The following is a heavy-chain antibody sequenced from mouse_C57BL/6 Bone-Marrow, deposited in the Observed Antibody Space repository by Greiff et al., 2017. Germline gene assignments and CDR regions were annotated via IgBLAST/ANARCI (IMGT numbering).Heavy chain of an antibody. CDR3: ARHERYYDYEGYFDY. CDR1: GYIFTEYT. J-gene: IGHJ2*01. Sequence: VQLQQSGAELVKPGASVKLSCKASGYIFTEYTIHWVKQRSGQGLEWLGWFYPGSGSIKYNERFKDKATLTADKSSNTVYMALSRLTSEDSAVYFCARHERYYDYEGYFDYWGQGTTLTVST. D-gene: IGHD2-4*01. CDR2: FYPGSGSI. V-gene: IGHV1-62-2*01.